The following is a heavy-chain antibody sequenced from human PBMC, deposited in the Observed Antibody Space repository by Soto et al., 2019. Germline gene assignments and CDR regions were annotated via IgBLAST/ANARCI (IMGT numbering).Heavy chain of an antibody. CDR1: GYSFTRYG. CDR3: AMVDVYVTPSPQDV. V-gene: IGHV1-18*01. J-gene: IGHJ6*02. CDR2: INAYNGNT. D-gene: IGHD3-16*01. Sequence: VASVKVSCKASGYSFTRYGIGWARQAPGQGLEWMGWINAYNGNTNYAQNLQGRLTLTTDTSTTTAYMELRGLRSNDTAIYYCAMVDVYVTPSPQDVWGQGTTVTVSS.